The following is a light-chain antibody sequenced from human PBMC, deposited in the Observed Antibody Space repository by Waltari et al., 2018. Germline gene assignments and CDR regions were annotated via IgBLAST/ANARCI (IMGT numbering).Light chain of an antibody. CDR2: DVV. CDR1: SRDLRGHHY. Sequence: QSALPQPASVSGSPGQTITISCTGTSRDLRGHHYVSWYQQHPGKAPKLMIYDVVKRPSGVSNRFSGSKSGNTASLTISGLQAEDDAIYYCSSYASSKFGGGTKLTVL. V-gene: IGLV2-14*01. CDR3: SSYASSK. J-gene: IGLJ2*01.